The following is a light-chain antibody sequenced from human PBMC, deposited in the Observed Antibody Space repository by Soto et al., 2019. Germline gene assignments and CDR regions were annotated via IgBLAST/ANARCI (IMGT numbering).Light chain of an antibody. V-gene: IGKV1-5*03. J-gene: IGKJ1*01. CDR2: KAS. CDR1: QTISSW. CDR3: QHYNSYSEA. Sequence: DIQMTQSPSTLSGSVGDRVTITCRASQTISSWLAWYQQKPGKAPKLLIYKASTLKSGVPSRFSGSGSGKEFTLTISSLQPDDFATYYCQHYNSYSEAFGQGTKLELK.